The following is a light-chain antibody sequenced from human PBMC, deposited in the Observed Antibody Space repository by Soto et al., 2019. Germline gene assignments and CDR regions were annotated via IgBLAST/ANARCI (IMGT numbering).Light chain of an antibody. Sequence: DIQMTQSPSTLSASVGDRVTITCRASQTISSWLAWYQQKPGKAPKLLIYDASSLESGVPSRFSGSESGTEFTLTISSLQTDDFATYYCQQYNRYSITFRQGTRLEIK. CDR2: DAS. V-gene: IGKV1-5*01. J-gene: IGKJ5*01. CDR1: QTISSW. CDR3: QQYNRYSIT.